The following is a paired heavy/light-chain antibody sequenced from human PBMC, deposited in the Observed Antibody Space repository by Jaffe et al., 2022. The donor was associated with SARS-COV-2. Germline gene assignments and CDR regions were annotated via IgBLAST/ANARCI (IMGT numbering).Light chain of an antibody. Sequence: QSALTQPPSASGSPGQSVTISCTGTSSDVGAYNYVSWYQQHPGKAPKLMIYEVTKWPSGVPDRFSGSKSGNTASLTVSGLQAEDEADYYCSSYAGSNNFVFGTGTKVTVL. J-gene: IGLJ1*01. CDR3: SSYAGSNNFV. CDR2: EVT. V-gene: IGLV2-8*01. CDR1: SSDVGAYNY.
Heavy chain of an antibody. V-gene: IGHV4-38-2*02. J-gene: IGHJ4*02. CDR1: GYSISRGYY. CDR2: IYHSGST. Sequence: QVQLQESGPGLVKPSETLSLTCTVSGYSISRGYYWGWIRQPPGKGLEWIGSIYHSGSTYCNPSLKSRVTISVDTSKNQFSLKVISVTAADTAVYFCAREFYYDRSGYYHDYWGQGTLVTVSS. CDR3: AREFYYDRSGYYHDY. D-gene: IGHD3-22*01.